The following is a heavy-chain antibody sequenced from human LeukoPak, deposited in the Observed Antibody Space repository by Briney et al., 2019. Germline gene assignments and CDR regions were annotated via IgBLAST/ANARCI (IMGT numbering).Heavy chain of an antibody. CDR3: AKGFAYYYDTSGYQIDY. Sequence: GRSLRLSCAASGFTFSSYGMHWVRQAPGKGLEWAAVISCDGSNKYYADSVKGRFTISRDNSKNTLYLQMNSLRAEDTAVYYCAKGFAYYYDTSGYQIDYWGQGTLVTVSS. J-gene: IGHJ4*02. CDR2: ISCDGSNK. CDR1: GFTFSSYG. D-gene: IGHD3-22*01. V-gene: IGHV3-30*18.